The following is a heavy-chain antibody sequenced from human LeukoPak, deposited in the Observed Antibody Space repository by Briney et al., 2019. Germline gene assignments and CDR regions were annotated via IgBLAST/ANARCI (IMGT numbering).Heavy chain of an antibody. CDR1: GFTFSSYA. Sequence: PGGSLRLSCAASGFTFSSYAMHWVRQAPGRGLEWVAVISYDGSNKYYADSVKGRFTISRDNSKNTLYLQMNSLRAEDTAVYYCAKDPGGSSSCIDYWGQGTLVTVSS. D-gene: IGHD6-13*01. V-gene: IGHV3-30*04. CDR3: AKDPGGSSSCIDY. CDR2: ISYDGSNK. J-gene: IGHJ4*02.